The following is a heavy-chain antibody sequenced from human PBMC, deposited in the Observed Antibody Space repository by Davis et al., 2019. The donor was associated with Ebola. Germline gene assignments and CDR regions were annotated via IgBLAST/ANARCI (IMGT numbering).Heavy chain of an antibody. CDR1: GFSFGTYS. CDR3: ATSPSAMFFDN. Sequence: PGGSLRLSCIASGFSFGTYSMNWVRQAPGKGLEWVSYIDLSGRTIYYADSVQGRFTISRDNAKNSLLLQMDSLRADDTAVYYCATSPSAMFFDNWGQGTLVTVSS. CDR2: IDLSGRTI. D-gene: IGHD3-10*02. V-gene: IGHV3-48*04. J-gene: IGHJ4*02.